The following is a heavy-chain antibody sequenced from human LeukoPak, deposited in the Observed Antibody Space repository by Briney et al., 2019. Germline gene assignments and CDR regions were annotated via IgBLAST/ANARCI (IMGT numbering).Heavy chain of an antibody. CDR3: AKAYASGTYYIDY. J-gene: IGHJ4*02. Sequence: ESGGSLRLSCAASGFTFSSYGMSWVRQAPGKGLEWVSAISGSGGTTYYADSVKGRFTISRDNSKNTLYLQMNSLRAEDTALYYCAKAYASGTYYIDYWGQGTLVTVSS. CDR2: ISGSGGTT. CDR1: GFTFSSYG. D-gene: IGHD3-10*01. V-gene: IGHV3-23*01.